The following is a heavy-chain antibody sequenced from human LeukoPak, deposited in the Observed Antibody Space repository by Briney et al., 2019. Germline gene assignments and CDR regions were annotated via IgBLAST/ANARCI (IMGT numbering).Heavy chain of an antibody. Sequence: GGSLRLSCAASEFSLINAWMSWVRQAPGKGLEWVGRIRSEADGGTLDYAALVKGRFTISRDASKNTLYLQMNSLKTEDTAVYYCTTVIMGTPKDDYWGQGTLVTVPS. CDR3: TTVIMGTPKDDY. CDR2: IRSEADGGTL. D-gene: IGHD4-23*01. J-gene: IGHJ4*02. V-gene: IGHV3-15*01. CDR1: EFSLINAW.